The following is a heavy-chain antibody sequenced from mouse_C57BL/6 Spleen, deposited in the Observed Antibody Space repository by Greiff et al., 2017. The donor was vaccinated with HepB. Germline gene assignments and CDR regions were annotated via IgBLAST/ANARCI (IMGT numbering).Heavy chain of an antibody. CDR3: ARERPAQAWYFDD. J-gene: IGHJ2*01. V-gene: IGHV5-4*01. CDR1: GFTFSSYA. Sequence: EVQLVESGGGLVKPGGSLKLSCAASGFTFSSYAMSWVRQTPEKRLEWVATISDGGSYTYYPDNVKGRFTISRDNAKNNLYLQMSHLKSEDTAMYYCARERPAQAWYFDDWGQGTTLTVSS. CDR2: ISDGGSYT. D-gene: IGHD3-2*02.